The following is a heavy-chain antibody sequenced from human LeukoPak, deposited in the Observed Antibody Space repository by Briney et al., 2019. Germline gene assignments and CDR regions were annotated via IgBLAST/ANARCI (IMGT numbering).Heavy chain of an antibody. CDR3: ARDQAFVYCSGGTCYDDY. V-gene: IGHV1-2*02. J-gene: IGHJ4*02. D-gene: IGHD2-15*01. Sequence: GASVKVSCQASGYTFTGYYMHWVRQAPGQGLEWMGWINPNSGDTHYAQKFQGRVTMTRETSINTAYMELSRRRSDDTAVYYCARDQAFVYCSGGTCYDDYWGQGSLVTVSS. CDR1: GYTFTGYY. CDR2: INPNSGDT.